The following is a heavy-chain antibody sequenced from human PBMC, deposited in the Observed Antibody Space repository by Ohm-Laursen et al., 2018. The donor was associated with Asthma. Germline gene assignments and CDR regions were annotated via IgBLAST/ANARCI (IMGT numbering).Heavy chain of an antibody. D-gene: IGHD3-22*01. CDR3: ASMYYYDSSGYYPFDY. CDR2: ISYDGSNK. J-gene: IGHJ4*02. Sequence: SLRLSCSASGFTFSSYGMHWVRQAPGKGLEWVAVISYDGSNKYSADSVKGRFTISRDNAKNSLYLQMNSLRAEDTAVYYCASMYYYDSSGYYPFDYWGQGTLVTVSS. V-gene: IGHV3-33*05. CDR1: GFTFSSYG.